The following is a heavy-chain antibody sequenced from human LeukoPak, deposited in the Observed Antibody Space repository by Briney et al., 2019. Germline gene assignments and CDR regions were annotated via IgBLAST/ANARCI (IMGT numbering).Heavy chain of an antibody. CDR1: GFTFSDYY. D-gene: IGHD4-17*01. CDR2: ISSSGSTI. Sequence: PGGPLRLSCAASGFTFSDYYMSWIRQAPGKGLEWVSYISSSGSTIYYADSVKGRFTISRDNAKNSLYLQMNSLRAEDTAVYYCAREVGDYQLGYYYMDVWGKGTTVTVSS. CDR3: AREVGDYQLGYYYMDV. J-gene: IGHJ6*03. V-gene: IGHV3-11*04.